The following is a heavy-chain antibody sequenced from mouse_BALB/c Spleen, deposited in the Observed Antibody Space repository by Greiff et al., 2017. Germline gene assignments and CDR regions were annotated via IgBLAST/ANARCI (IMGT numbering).Heavy chain of an antibody. Sequence: EVQGVESGGGLVKPGGSLKLSCAASGFTFSSYAMSWVRQTPEKRLEWVTSISSGGSTYYPDSVKGRFTISRDNARNILYLQMSSLRSEDTAMYYCARGRDGYDGAMDYWGQGTSVTVSS. V-gene: IGHV5-6-5*01. CDR2: ISSGGST. D-gene: IGHD2-2*01. CDR3: ARGRDGYDGAMDY. CDR1: GFTFSSYA. J-gene: IGHJ4*01.